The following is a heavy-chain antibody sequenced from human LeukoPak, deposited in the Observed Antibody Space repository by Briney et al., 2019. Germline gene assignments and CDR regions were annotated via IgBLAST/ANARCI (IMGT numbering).Heavy chain of an antibody. CDR2: IKSDGST. Sequence: PGGSLRLSCAASGFTFSTYWMHWVRQAPGKGLVWVSRIKSDGSTNYADSVKGRFTISRDNANNTLSLQMNSLRPEDTGVYYCARAPSEIGGYYPEYFRHWGQGTLVIVSS. CDR1: GFTFSTYW. D-gene: IGHD3-22*01. V-gene: IGHV3-74*01. J-gene: IGHJ1*01. CDR3: ARAPSEIGGYYPEYFRH.